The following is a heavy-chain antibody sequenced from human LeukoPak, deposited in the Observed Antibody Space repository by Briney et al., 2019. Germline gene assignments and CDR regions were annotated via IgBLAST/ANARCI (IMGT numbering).Heavy chain of an antibody. D-gene: IGHD1-7*01. Sequence: ASVKVSCKASGYTFTGYYMHWVRQAPGQGLEWMGIINPSGGSTSYAQKFQGRVTMTRDTSTSTVYMELSSLRSEDTAVYYCARAFGTRWFDPWGQGTLVTVSS. CDR3: ARAFGTRWFDP. V-gene: IGHV1-46*01. CDR1: GYTFTGYY. J-gene: IGHJ5*02. CDR2: INPSGGST.